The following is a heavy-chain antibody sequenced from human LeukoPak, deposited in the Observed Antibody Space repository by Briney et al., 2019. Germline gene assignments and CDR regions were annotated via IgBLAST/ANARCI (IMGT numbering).Heavy chain of an antibody. CDR1: GFTFSSYA. J-gene: IGHJ4*02. CDR2: ISSRGDNT. Sequence: GGSLRLSCAASGFTFSSYAMNWVRQAPGKGLEWVSSISSRGDNTYYADSVKGRFTISGDNSKNTVYLQMNSLRGEDTAVYYCAKDLPHYDILTGGGDYWGQGTLVTVSS. D-gene: IGHD3-9*01. V-gene: IGHV3-23*01. CDR3: AKDLPHYDILTGGGDY.